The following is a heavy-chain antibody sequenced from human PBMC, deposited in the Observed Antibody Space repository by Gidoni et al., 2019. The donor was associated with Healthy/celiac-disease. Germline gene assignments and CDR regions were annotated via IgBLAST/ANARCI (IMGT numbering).Heavy chain of an antibody. D-gene: IGHD3-3*01. CDR1: GYTFTSYA. J-gene: IGHJ6*03. CDR3: ARSVDGSSYDFGGYYYYYYRDV. Sequence: QVQLVQSGSELKKPGASVKVSCKASGYTFTSYAMNCGRQAPGQGLECMGWINTNTGNPTYAQCFTGRFFFSFDTSVSTAYLQISSLKAEDTAVYYCARSVDGSSYDFGGYYYYYYRDVLGKGTTVTVSS. CDR2: INTNTGNP. V-gene: IGHV7-4-1*02.